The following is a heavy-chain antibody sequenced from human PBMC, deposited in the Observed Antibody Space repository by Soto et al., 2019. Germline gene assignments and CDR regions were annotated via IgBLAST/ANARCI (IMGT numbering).Heavy chain of an antibody. V-gene: IGHV1-58*01. D-gene: IGHD6-19*01. J-gene: IGHJ4*02. CDR2: IVVGSGNT. Sequence: QMQLVQSGPEVKKPGTSVKVSCKASGFTFTSSAVQWVRQARGQRLEWIGWIVVGSGNTNYAQKFQERVTITRDMSTSTAYMELISLRSEDTAVYYCAAVAVAGPYYFDYWGQGTLVTVSS. CDR1: GFTFTSSA. CDR3: AAVAVAGPYYFDY.